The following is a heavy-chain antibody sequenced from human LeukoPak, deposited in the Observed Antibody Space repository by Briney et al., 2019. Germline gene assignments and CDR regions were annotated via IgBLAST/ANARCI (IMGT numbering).Heavy chain of an antibody. CDR3: AKARYRDYGDYAGDAFDI. Sequence: GGSLRLSCAASGFTFSSYAMSWVRQAPGKGLEWVSAISGSGGSTYYADSAKGRFTISRDNSKNTLHLQMNSLRAEDTAVYYCAKARYRDYGDYAGDAFDIWGQGTMVTVSS. J-gene: IGHJ3*02. V-gene: IGHV3-23*01. CDR2: ISGSGGST. D-gene: IGHD4-17*01. CDR1: GFTFSSYA.